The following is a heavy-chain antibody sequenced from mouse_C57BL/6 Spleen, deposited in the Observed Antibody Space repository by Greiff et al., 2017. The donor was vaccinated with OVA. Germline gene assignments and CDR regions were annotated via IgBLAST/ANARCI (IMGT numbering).Heavy chain of an antibody. CDR3: ARSGNYYGSSFYWYFDV. D-gene: IGHD1-1*01. V-gene: IGHV1-66*01. Sequence: VQLQQSGPELVKPGASVKISCKASGYSFTSYYIHWVKQRPGQGLEWIGWIYPGSSNTKYNEKFKGKATLTADTSSSTAYMQLSSLTSEDSAVYYCARSGNYYGSSFYWYFDVWGTGTTVTVSS. CDR1: GYSFTSYY. J-gene: IGHJ1*03. CDR2: IYPGSSNT.